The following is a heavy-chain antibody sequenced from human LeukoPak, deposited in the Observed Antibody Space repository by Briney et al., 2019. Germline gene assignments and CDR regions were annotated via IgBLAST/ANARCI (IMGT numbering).Heavy chain of an antibody. Sequence: GGSLRLSCAASGFTFSSYWMSWVRQAPGKGLVWVSRINSDGSSTSYADSVKGRFAISRDNAKNTLYLQMNSLRAEDTAVYYCARDLLPYYDFWSGYSDYWGQGTLVTVSS. D-gene: IGHD3-3*01. V-gene: IGHV3-74*01. J-gene: IGHJ4*02. CDR2: INSDGSST. CDR3: ARDLLPYYDFWSGYSDY. CDR1: GFTFSSYW.